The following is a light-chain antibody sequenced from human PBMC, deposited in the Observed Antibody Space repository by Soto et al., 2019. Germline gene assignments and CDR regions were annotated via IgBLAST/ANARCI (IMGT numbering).Light chain of an antibody. CDR3: QQYGTSPLT. Sequence: EIVLTQSPGTLSLSPGERATLSCRASQSVGSSYLAWYQHKPGQAPRLLIHGGSSRATGVPDRFSGSGSGTDFTLTISRLEPVDFSVYYCQQYGTSPLTFGQGTRLDIE. V-gene: IGKV3-20*01. CDR2: GGS. J-gene: IGKJ5*01. CDR1: QSVGSSY.